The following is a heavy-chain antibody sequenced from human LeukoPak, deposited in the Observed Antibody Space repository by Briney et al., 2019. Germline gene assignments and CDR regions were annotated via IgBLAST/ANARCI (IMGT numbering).Heavy chain of an antibody. Sequence: GESLKISCKGSGYSFTSYWIGWVRQMPGKGLEWMGIIYPGDSDTRYSPSFQGQVTISADKSISTAYLQWSSLKALDTAMYYCARQRPLRYFDWLLGFGESDYWGQGTLVTVSS. CDR2: IYPGDSDT. CDR1: GYSFTSYW. J-gene: IGHJ4*02. D-gene: IGHD3-9*01. V-gene: IGHV5-51*01. CDR3: ARQRPLRYFDWLLGFGESDY.